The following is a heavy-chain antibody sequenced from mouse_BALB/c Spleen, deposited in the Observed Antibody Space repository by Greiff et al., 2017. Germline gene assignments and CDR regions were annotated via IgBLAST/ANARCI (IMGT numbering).Heavy chain of an antibody. D-gene: IGHD2-1*01. CDR1: GFTFSSYA. J-gene: IGHJ3*01. V-gene: IGHV5-6-5*01. CDR3: ARESIYYGNYVQFAY. CDR2: ISSGGST. Sequence: GKLMESGGGLVKPGGSLKLSCAASGFTFSSYAMSWVRQTPEKRLEWVASISSGGSTYYPDSVKGRFTISRDNARNILYLQMSSLRSEDTAMYYCARESIYYGNYVQFAYWGQGTLVTVSA.